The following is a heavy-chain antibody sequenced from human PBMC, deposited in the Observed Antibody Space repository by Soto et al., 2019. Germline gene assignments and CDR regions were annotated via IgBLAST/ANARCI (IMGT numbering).Heavy chain of an antibody. V-gene: IGHV1-3*01. CDR3: ARGDYYDIHDY. D-gene: IGHD3-22*01. Sequence: QVQLVQSGAEVKKPGASVKVSCKASGYTFTSYAIHWVRQAPGQRLEWMGWINAGNGNTKYSQKFQGRVTITRDTSASTAYMDLSSLRSEDTAVYYCARGDYYDIHDYWGQGPLVTVSS. CDR1: GYTFTSYA. CDR2: INAGNGNT. J-gene: IGHJ4*02.